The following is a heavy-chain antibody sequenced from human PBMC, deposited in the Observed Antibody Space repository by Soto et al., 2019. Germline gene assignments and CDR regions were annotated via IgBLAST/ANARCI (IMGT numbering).Heavy chain of an antibody. D-gene: IGHD3-10*01. Sequence: QVQLQESGPRLVKPSQTLSLTCTVSGDSIGSGDYYWTWIRQPPGKGLEWIGYIYYIGTTFYNPSLASRVNISVDTSKNQFSLRVTSVTAADMAVYYCARGSTYYGFVTWGQGTLITVSS. CDR3: ARGSTYYGFVT. V-gene: IGHV4-30-4*01. CDR1: GDSIGSGDYY. J-gene: IGHJ5*02. CDR2: IYYIGTT.